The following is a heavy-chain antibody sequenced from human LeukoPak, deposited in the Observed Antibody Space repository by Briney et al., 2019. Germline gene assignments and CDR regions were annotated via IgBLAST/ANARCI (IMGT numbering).Heavy chain of an antibody. CDR3: ASRAYCGGDCYSTVHAFDI. J-gene: IGHJ3*02. D-gene: IGHD2-21*02. CDR1: GGSISSYY. CDR2: IYYSGST. Sequence: PSETLSLTCTVSGGSISSYYWSWIRQPPGKGLEWIGSIYYSGSTYYNPSLKSRVTISVDTSKNQFSLKLSSVTAADTAVYYCASRAYCGGDCYSTVHAFDIWGQGTMVTVSS. V-gene: IGHV4-39*01.